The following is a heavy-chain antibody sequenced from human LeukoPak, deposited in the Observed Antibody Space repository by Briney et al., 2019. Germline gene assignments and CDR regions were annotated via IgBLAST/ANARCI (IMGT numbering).Heavy chain of an antibody. D-gene: IGHD6-13*01. V-gene: IGHV3-20*04. Sequence: SGGSLRLSCAASGFTFDDYGMSWVRQAPGKGLEWVSGINWNGGSTGYADSVKGRFTISRDNSKNTLYLQMNSLRAEDTAVYYCAKDGDSSSWRNPEDFDYWGQGTLVTVSS. CDR1: GFTFDDYG. CDR2: INWNGGST. CDR3: AKDGDSSSWRNPEDFDY. J-gene: IGHJ4*02.